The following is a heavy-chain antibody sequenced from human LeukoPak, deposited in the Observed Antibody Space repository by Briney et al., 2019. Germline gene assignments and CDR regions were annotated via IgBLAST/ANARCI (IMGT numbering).Heavy chain of an antibody. J-gene: IGHJ6*02. CDR2: IYTSGST. V-gene: IGHV4-4*07. D-gene: IGHD6-19*01. CDR3: ARGSGWYRPCYGMDV. CDR1: GGSISSYY. Sequence: SETLPLTCTVSGGSISSYYWSWIRQPAGKGLEWIGRIYTSGSTNYNPSLKSRVTMSVDTSKNQFSLKLSSVTAADTAVYYCARGSGWYRPCYGMDVWGQGTTVTVSS.